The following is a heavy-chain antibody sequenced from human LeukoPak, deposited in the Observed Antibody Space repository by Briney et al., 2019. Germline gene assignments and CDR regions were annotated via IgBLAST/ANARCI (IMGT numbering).Heavy chain of an antibody. D-gene: IGHD3-16*02. CDR2: ISYDGSNK. Sequence: PGKSLRLSCAASGFTFSSYAMHWVRQAPGKGLEWVAVISYDGSNKYYADSVKGRFTISRDNSKNTLYLQMNSLRAEDTAVYYCARGVDDYVWGSYRPGVDYWGQGTLVTVSS. CDR3: ARGVDDYVWGSYRPGVDY. CDR1: GFTFSSYA. V-gene: IGHV3-30-3*01. J-gene: IGHJ4*02.